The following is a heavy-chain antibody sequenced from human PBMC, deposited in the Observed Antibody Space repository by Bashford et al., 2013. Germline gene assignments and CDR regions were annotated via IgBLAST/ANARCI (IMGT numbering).Heavy chain of an antibody. CDR3: ASEVVVTADFRTPAPGEQTDFDH. V-gene: IGHV1-2*02. J-gene: IGHJ4*02. CDR2: LNPNNDVT. D-gene: IGHD2-15*01. CDR1: GYRLSNYY. Sequence: VASVKVSCEASGYRLSNYYVHWVRQAPGQGLEWMGSLNPNNDVTNYAQKFQGRVSFYRGSSIYTTYMTLSGLTTDDTAVYYCASEVVVTADFRTPAPGEQTDFDHWGQGSLVTVSS.